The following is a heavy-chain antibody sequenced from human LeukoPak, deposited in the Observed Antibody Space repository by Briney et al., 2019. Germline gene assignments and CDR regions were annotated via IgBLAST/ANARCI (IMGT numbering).Heavy chain of an antibody. CDR1: GVSVSIGRYY. Sequence: SETLSLTCTVSGVSVSIGRYYWSWIPPPARQGLEWIGRIYASGSTNYSPSLKSRVTISVDTTKNQFSLKLSSVTAADTAVYYCARDVMVRGVKDYWGQGTLVTVSS. V-gene: IGHV4-61*02. CDR3: ARDVMVRGVKDY. D-gene: IGHD3-10*01. CDR2: IYASGST. J-gene: IGHJ4*02.